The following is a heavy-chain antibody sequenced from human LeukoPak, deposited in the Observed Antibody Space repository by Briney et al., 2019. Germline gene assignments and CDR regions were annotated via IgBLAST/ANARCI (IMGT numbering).Heavy chain of an antibody. CDR1: GFTFSSDW. CDR2: VNSDGGST. Sequence: GGSLRLSCAASGFTFSSDWMHWVRQGPGKRLVWVSRVNSDGGSTIYADSVKGRSTISRDNAKNTLYLQMNSLRADDAAVYYCARSSGRSPFDMWGQGTMVTVSS. D-gene: IGHD6-19*01. CDR3: ARSSGRSPFDM. J-gene: IGHJ3*02. V-gene: IGHV3-74*01.